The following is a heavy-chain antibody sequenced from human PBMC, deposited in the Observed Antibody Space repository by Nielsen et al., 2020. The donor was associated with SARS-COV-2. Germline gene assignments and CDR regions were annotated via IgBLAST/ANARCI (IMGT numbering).Heavy chain of an antibody. CDR2: IYYSGST. CDR3: ASNYDSKGGLSDY. CDR1: GGSVSSGSYY. V-gene: IGHV4-61*01. D-gene: IGHD3-22*01. J-gene: IGHJ4*02. Sequence: SETLSLTCTVSGGSVSSGSYYWSWIRQPPGKGLEWIGYIYYSGSTNYNPSLKSRVTISVDTSKNQFSLKLGSVTAADTAVYYCASNYDSKGGLSDYWGQGTLVTVSS.